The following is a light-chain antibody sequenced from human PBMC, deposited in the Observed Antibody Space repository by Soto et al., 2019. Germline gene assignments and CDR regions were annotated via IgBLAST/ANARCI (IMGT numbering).Light chain of an antibody. J-gene: IGKJ4*01. CDR2: DAS. CDR1: QTISSW. Sequence: IQLTQSPSSLSASVGDRVTITCRASQTISSWLAWYQQKPGKAPKLLIYDASTLESGLPSRFSGSGSGTEFALTISSLQPDDFETYYCQQYNSYSLTFGGGTKVDIK. CDR3: QQYNSYSLT. V-gene: IGKV1-5*01.